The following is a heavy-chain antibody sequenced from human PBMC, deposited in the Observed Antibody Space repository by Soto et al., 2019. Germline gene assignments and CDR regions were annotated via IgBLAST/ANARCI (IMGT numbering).Heavy chain of an antibody. CDR2: IYYSGST. J-gene: IGHJ5*02. CDR3: ARWWSGSRQGFDP. V-gene: IGHV4-59*12. CDR1: GGSITSYY. D-gene: IGHD3-3*01. Sequence: SETLSLTCTVSGGSITSYYWSWIRQPPGKGLEWIGYIYYSGSTYYNPSLKSRVTISVDTSKNQFSLKLSSVTAADTAVYYCARWWSGSRQGFDPWGQGTLVTVSS.